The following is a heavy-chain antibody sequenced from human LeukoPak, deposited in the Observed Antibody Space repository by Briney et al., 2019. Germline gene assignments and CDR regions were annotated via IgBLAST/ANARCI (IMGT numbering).Heavy chain of an antibody. CDR2: IYYSGST. CDR1: GESFSGYF. V-gene: IGHV4-59*01. D-gene: IGHD2-21*01. Sequence: PSETLSLTCAVYGESFSGYFWSWIRQPPGKGLEWIGYIYYSGSTNYNPSLKSRVTISVDTSKNQFSLKLSSVTAADTAVYYCARLPSGGDRDTSDYWGQGTLVTVSS. J-gene: IGHJ4*02. CDR3: ARLPSGGDRDTSDY.